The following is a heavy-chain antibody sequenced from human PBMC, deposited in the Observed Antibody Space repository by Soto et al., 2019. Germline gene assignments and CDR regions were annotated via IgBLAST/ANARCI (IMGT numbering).Heavy chain of an antibody. Sequence: ASVNVSCKSSGYTFTGYYIHWVRQAPGQGLEWMGWINPNSGGTNYAQKFQGWVTMTRDTSISTAYMELSRLRSDDTAVYYCARDMSIAALPAYYFDYWGQGTLVTVSS. CDR3: ARDMSIAALPAYYFDY. CDR1: GYTFTGYY. D-gene: IGHD6-6*01. CDR2: INPNSGGT. J-gene: IGHJ4*02. V-gene: IGHV1-2*04.